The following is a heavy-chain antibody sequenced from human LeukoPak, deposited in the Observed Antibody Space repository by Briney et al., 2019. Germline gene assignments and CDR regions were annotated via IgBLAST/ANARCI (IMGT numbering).Heavy chain of an antibody. CDR3: ARAFFGVVIMGSDY. J-gene: IGHJ4*02. CDR1: GFTLSSYS. CDR2: ISSSSSSI. V-gene: IGHV3-48*01. Sequence: PGGSLRLSCAASGFTLSSYSMNWVRQAPGKGLEWVSYISSSSSSIYYADSVKGRFTISRDNAKNSLYLQMNSLRAEDTAVYYCARAFFGVVIMGSDYWGQGTLVTVSS. D-gene: IGHD3-3*01.